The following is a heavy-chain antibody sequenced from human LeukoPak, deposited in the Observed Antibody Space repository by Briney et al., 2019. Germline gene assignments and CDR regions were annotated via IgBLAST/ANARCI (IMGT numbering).Heavy chain of an antibody. CDR3: ARDLVTVTKGFDI. V-gene: IGHV4-59*11. D-gene: IGHD4-17*01. CDR1: GDSFSSHY. J-gene: IGHJ3*02. Sequence: PSETLSLTCAVSGDSFSSHYWTWIRQSPGTGLGWIGYISHIGRTNYNPSLKSRVTISIDTSKNQFSLKLRSVTAADTAVYYCARDLVTVTKGFDIWGQGTMVRVSS. CDR2: ISHIGRT.